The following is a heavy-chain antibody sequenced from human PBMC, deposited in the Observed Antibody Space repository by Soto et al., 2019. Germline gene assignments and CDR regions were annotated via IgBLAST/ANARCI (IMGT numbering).Heavy chain of an antibody. CDR1: GFTFSISI. CDR3: ARDPSYSGSGSYYYFDY. CDR2: ISGTSDYI. Sequence: GGSLRLSCAASGFTFSISIMNWVRQARGKRQEWVSSISGTSDYISYADSVKGRFTISRDNAKNSLYLQMNSLRAEDTAVYFCARDPSYSGSGSYYYFDYWGQGALVTVSS. J-gene: IGHJ4*02. D-gene: IGHD3-10*01. V-gene: IGHV3-21*01.